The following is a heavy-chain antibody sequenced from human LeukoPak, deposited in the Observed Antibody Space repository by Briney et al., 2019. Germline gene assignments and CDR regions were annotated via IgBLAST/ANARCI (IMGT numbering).Heavy chain of an antibody. D-gene: IGHD3-10*01. CDR2: IYYNGKT. CDR3: ARTSHYFASGTGKSIYMDV. J-gene: IGHJ6*03. V-gene: IGHV4-59*01. Sequence: SETLSLTCTVSGGSISSDYWSWIRQSPGKELEWFGYIYYNGKTNNNPSLKSRATISIDTSKNQFSLRLTSVTAADTAVYYCARTSHYFASGTGKSIYMDVWGKGTTVTVSS. CDR1: GGSISSDY.